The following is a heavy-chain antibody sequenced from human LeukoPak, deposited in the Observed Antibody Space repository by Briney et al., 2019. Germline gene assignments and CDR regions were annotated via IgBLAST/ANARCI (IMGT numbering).Heavy chain of an antibody. CDR2: IYYRGST. CDR1: GGSITNYY. J-gene: IGHJ6*03. Sequence: PSETLSLTCTVSGGSITNYYWSWIRQPPGKGLEWIGYIYYRGSTNYNPSLKSRVTISVDTSKNQFSLKLSSVTAADTAVYYCARHTTNYYYMKVWGTGTTVTVSS. V-gene: IGHV4-59*08. D-gene: IGHD1-26*01. CDR3: ARHTTNYYYMKV.